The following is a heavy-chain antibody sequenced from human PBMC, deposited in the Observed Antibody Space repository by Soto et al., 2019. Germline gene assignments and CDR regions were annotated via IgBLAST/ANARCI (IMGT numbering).Heavy chain of an antibody. Sequence: GGSLRLSCAASGFTFSNAWMNWVRQAPGKGLEWVGRIKSKTDGGTTDYAAPGKGRFTISRVDSKNTTYLQMNSLKTEDTAVYYCTTMRYCSGGSCPYYFDYWGQGTLVTVSS. CDR2: IKSKTDGGTT. CDR1: GFTFSNAW. D-gene: IGHD2-15*01. J-gene: IGHJ4*02. CDR3: TTMRYCSGGSCPYYFDY. V-gene: IGHV3-15*07.